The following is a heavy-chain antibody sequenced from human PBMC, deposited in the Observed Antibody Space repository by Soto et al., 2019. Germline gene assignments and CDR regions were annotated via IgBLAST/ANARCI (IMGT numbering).Heavy chain of an antibody. CDR1: GGSISSGGYS. V-gene: IGHV4-30-2*01. D-gene: IGHD2-2*01. CDR2: IYHSGST. Sequence: PSETLSLTCAVSGGSISSGGYSWSWIRQPPGKGLEWIGYIYHSGSTYYNPSLKSRVTISVDRSKNQFSLKLSSVTAADTAVHYCARVVPAAIAGDWFDPWGQGTLVTVSS. J-gene: IGHJ5*02. CDR3: ARVVPAAIAGDWFDP.